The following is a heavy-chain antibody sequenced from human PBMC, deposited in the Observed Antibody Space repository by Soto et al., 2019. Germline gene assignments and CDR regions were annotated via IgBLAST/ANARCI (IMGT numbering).Heavy chain of an antibody. J-gene: IGHJ4*02. Sequence: QVQLQESGPGLVKPSQTLSLTCTVSGCSMSSGDYYWNWIRQHPEKGLEWIGYINYRGSTFYNPSLKSRLTISVDTSKNQFSLKLTSVTAADTAMYYCARDAPGAAPYWGQGTLVTVSS. CDR2: INYRGST. D-gene: IGHD6-13*01. CDR1: GCSMSSGDYY. V-gene: IGHV4-31*03. CDR3: ARDAPGAAPY.